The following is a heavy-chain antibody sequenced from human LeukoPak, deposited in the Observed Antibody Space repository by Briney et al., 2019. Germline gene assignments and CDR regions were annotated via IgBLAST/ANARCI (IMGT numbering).Heavy chain of an antibody. CDR1: GGSISSSTYY. J-gene: IGHJ3*02. V-gene: IGHV4-39*01. D-gene: IGHD5-12*01. Sequence: SETLSLTCTVSGGSISSSTYYWDWIRQPPGQGLEWIGNIYDSGATYYTPSLKSRVTMFVDTSKNQFSLKLSSVTAADTAVYYCARHGRPGYGGYENAFDIWGQGTMVTVSS. CDR3: ARHGRPGYGGYENAFDI. CDR2: IYDSGAT.